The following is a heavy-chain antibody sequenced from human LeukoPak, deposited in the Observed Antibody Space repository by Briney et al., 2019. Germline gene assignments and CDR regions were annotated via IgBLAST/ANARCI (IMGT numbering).Heavy chain of an antibody. D-gene: IGHD1-26*01. CDR2: LDPEDGEI. Sequence: GASVKVSCKVSGYTLTELSMHWVRQAPGKGLEWMGGLDPEDGEILYAQRFQGRVTMTEDTSTDTASMELSSLTSDDTAVYYCATEEAGSFPAFDCWGQGTRVTVS. CDR3: ATEEAGSFPAFDC. CDR1: GYTLTELS. J-gene: IGHJ4*02. V-gene: IGHV1-24*01.